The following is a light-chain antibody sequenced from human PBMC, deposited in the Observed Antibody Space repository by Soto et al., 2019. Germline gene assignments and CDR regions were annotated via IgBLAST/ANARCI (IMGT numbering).Light chain of an antibody. J-gene: IGKJ2*01. V-gene: IGKV3-20*01. CDR3: QHYGNSPKT. CDR2: GAS. CDR1: QSVASSY. Sequence: IVLTQSPGILSLSPGERTTLSCRASQSVASSYLAWYQQRHGQAPRLLIHGASTRATGISDRFSGSGSGTDFTLTISRLAPEDFAVYYCQHYGNSPKTFGQGTKLEI.